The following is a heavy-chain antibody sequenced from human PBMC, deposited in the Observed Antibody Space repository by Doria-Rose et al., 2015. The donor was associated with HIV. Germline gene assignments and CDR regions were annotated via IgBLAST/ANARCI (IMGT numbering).Heavy chain of an antibody. CDR2: IFPDDER. Sequence: QITLKESGPVLVKPTETLTLTCTVSGVSLSSPGMGVSWIRQPPGKALEWLANIFPDDERSYKTSLKSRRTISMGTSKSQVVLPMTDMDPVDTATYYCARIKSSRWYHKYCFDCWGQGTLVIVSA. D-gene: IGHD6-13*01. CDR3: ARIKSSRWYHKYCFDC. CDR1: GVSLSSPGMG. V-gene: IGHV2-26*01. J-gene: IGHJ4*02.